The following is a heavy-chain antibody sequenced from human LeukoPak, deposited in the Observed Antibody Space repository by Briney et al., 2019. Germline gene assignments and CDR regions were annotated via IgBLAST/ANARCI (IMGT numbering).Heavy chain of an antibody. J-gene: IGHJ4*02. V-gene: IGHV4-34*01. Sequence: PSETLSLTCAVSGGTFSGYYLSWVRQPPGKGLEWIGEIKHSGSTNYNPSLKSRVTISVDTSKNQFSLKLSSVTAADTAVYYCARGTMVRGVPFDYWGQGTLVTVSS. CDR3: ARGTMVRGVPFDY. D-gene: IGHD3-10*01. CDR2: IKHSGST. CDR1: GGTFSGYY.